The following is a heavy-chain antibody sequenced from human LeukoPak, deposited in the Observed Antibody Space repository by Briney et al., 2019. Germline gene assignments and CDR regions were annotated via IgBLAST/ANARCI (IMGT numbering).Heavy chain of an antibody. CDR2: IYPGDSDT. D-gene: IGHD3-22*01. J-gene: IGHJ4*02. CDR1: GYSFTSYW. CDR3: AGTRGSSGYGATY. Sequence: GESLKISCKGSGYSFTSYWIGWVRQMPGKGLERMGIIYPGDSDTRYSPSFQGQVTISADKSISTAYLQWSSLKASDTAMYYCAGTRGSSGYGATYWGQGTLVTVSS. V-gene: IGHV5-51*01.